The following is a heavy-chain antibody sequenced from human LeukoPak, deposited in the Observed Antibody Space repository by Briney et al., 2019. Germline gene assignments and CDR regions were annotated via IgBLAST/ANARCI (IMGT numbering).Heavy chain of an antibody. D-gene: IGHD6-13*01. Sequence: SETLSLTCTVSGGSITSYYWSWIRQPPGKGLEWIGYIYYSGTTNYNPSLKSRVTISVDTSKNQFSLKLTSVTAADTAVYYCARVLAAAGNNWFDPWGQGTLVTVSS. CDR3: ARVLAAAGNNWFDP. CDR1: GGSITSYY. V-gene: IGHV4-59*12. J-gene: IGHJ5*02. CDR2: IYYSGTT.